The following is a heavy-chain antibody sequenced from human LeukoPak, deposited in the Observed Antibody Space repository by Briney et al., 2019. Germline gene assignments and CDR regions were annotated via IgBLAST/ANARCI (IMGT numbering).Heavy chain of an antibody. J-gene: IGHJ4*02. V-gene: IGHV3-23*01. CDR1: GFTFSSYA. CDR2: FSGSGGST. D-gene: IGHD6-19*01. CDR3: AKVPIGVIAVAATNHFDY. Sequence: GGSLRLSCAASGFTFSSYAMSWVRQAPGKGLEWVSAFSGSGGSTYYADSVKGRFTISRDNSKNTLYLQMNSLRAEDTAVYYCAKVPIGVIAVAATNHFDYWGQGTLVTVSS.